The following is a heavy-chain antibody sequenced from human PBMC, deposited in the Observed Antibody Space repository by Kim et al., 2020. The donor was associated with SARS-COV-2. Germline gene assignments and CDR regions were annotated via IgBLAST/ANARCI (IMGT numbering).Heavy chain of an antibody. V-gene: IGHV3-23*01. Sequence: GGSLRLSCAASGFTFSSYAMTWVRQAPGKGLEWVSPISASGGSLYYADSVKGRFTISRDNSKTTLYLQMNSLRAEDTAVYYCATVRYGALDYWGQGTLVTVSS. CDR1: GFTFSSYA. CDR2: ISASGGSL. J-gene: IGHJ4*02. CDR3: ATVRYGALDY. D-gene: IGHD5-18*01.